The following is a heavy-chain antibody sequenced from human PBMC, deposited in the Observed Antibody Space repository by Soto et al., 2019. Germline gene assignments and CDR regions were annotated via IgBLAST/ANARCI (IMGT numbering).Heavy chain of an antibody. D-gene: IGHD3-9*01. CDR3: ALSRRDGGDILTGYSAYYFDY. J-gene: IGHJ4*02. CDR2: ISSSSSTI. CDR1: GFTFSSYS. V-gene: IGHV3-48*02. Sequence: EVQLVESGGGLVQPGGSLRLSCAASGFTFSSYSMNWVRQAPGKGLEWVSYISSSSSTIYYADSVKGRFTISRDNAKNSLYLQMNSLRDEDTAVYYCALSRRDGGDILTGYSAYYFDYWGQGTLVTVSS.